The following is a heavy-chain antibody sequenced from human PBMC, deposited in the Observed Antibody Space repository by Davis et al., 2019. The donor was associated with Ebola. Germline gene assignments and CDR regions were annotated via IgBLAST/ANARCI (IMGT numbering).Heavy chain of an antibody. D-gene: IGHD6-19*01. Sequence: GESLKISCAVSGFTFSSYWMSWVRQAPGKGLEWVANIKQDGSEKYYVDSVKGRFTISRDNAKNSLYLQMNSLRADDTAVYYCARGGSGWYAEYFQHWGQGTLVTVSS. CDR3: ARGGSGWYAEYFQH. V-gene: IGHV3-7*01. CDR1: GFTFSSYW. CDR2: IKQDGSEK. J-gene: IGHJ1*01.